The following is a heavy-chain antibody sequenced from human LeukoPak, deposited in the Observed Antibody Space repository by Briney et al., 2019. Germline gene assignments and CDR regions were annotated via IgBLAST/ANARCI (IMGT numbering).Heavy chain of an antibody. D-gene: IGHD3-10*01. CDR1: GFTFSSYA. J-gene: IGHJ4*02. V-gene: IGHV3-23*01. CDR2: ISGSGGST. CDR3: AKSLLWSFYYFDY. Sequence: GGSLRLSCAASGFTFSSYAMSWVRQAPGKGLEWVSAISGSGGSTYYADPVKGRFTISRDNSKNTLYLQMNSLRAEDTAVYYCAKSLLWSFYYFDYWGQGTLVTVSS.